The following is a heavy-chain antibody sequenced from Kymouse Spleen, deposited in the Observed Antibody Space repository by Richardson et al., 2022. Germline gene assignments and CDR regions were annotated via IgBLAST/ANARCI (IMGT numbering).Heavy chain of an antibody. Sequence: QVQLQESGPGLVKPSETLSLTCTVSGGSVSSGSYYWSWIRQPPGKGLEWIGYIYYSGSTNYNPSLKSRVTISVDTSKNQFSLKLSSVTAADTAVYYCARYGSGSSYYYYYGMDVWGQGTTVTVSS. CDR1: GGSVSSGSYY. CDR2: IYYSGST. J-gene: IGHJ6*02. CDR3: ARYGSGSSYYYYYGMDV. D-gene: IGHD3-10*01. V-gene: IGHV4-61*01.